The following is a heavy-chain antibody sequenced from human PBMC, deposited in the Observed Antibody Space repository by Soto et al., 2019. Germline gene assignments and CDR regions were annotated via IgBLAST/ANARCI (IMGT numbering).Heavy chain of an antibody. D-gene: IGHD3-3*01. CDR2: IDTSGTKI. CDR3: ASHYDMWSGYLSPVDY. Sequence: QVQLVESGGDLVKPGGSLRLSCAASGYTFSDYYMSWIRQAPGKGLEWISYIDTSGTKIYYADSVKGRFTITRDNAKNSLYLERNSLRDEDTGVYYCASHYDMWSGYLSPVDYWGQGTLVTVSS. J-gene: IGHJ4*02. V-gene: IGHV3-11*01. CDR1: GYTFSDYY.